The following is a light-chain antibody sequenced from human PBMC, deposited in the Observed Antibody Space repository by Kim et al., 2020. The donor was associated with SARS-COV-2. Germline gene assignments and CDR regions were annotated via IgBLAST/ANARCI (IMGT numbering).Light chain of an antibody. CDR1: QSISSY. Sequence: DIQMTQSPSSLSASVGDRVTITCRASQSISSYLNWYQQKPGKAPKLLIYAASSLQSGVPSRFSGSGSGTDFTLTISSLQPEDFATCYCQQSYSTPRMYTFGEGTKLEI. CDR3: QQSYSTPRMYT. V-gene: IGKV1-39*01. J-gene: IGKJ2*01. CDR2: AAS.